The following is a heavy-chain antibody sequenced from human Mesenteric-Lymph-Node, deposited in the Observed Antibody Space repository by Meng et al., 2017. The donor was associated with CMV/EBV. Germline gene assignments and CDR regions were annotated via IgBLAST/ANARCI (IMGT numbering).Heavy chain of an antibody. CDR3: ARESRPDYSTTRYDDAFDI. Sequence: ASVKVSCKASGYTFTGYYMHWVRQAPGQGLEWMGWINPNSGGTNYAQKFQGRVTMTRDTSISTAYMELSRLRSDDTAVYYCARESRPDYSTTRYDDAFDIWGQGTMVTVSS. D-gene: IGHD6-13*01. CDR1: GYTFTGYY. CDR2: INPNSGGT. V-gene: IGHV1-2*02. J-gene: IGHJ3*02.